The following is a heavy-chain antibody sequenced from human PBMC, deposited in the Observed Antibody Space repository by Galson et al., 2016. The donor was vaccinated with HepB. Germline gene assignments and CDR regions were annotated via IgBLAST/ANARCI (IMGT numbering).Heavy chain of an antibody. J-gene: IGHJ4*02. CDR2: ITSSSSTI. CDR1: GFTFRSYS. D-gene: IGHD4-23*01. CDR3: ARESYYGGNSLDQYYFDD. Sequence: SLRLSCAVSGFTFRSYSMDWVRQAPGKGLEWVSYITSSSSTIYYADSVKGRFTISSDNAKNSLYLQMNSLRDEDTAVYYCARESYYGGNSLDQYYFDDWGEGTLVTVSA. V-gene: IGHV3-48*02.